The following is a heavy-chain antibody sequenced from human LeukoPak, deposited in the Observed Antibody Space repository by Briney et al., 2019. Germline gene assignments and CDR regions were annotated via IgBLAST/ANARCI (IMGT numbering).Heavy chain of an antibody. D-gene: IGHD1-1*01. CDR1: GFTFSSYA. CDR2: ISGGGGRT. J-gene: IGHJ4*02. Sequence: GGSLRLSCAASGFTFSSYAMSWVRQAPGKGLEWVSGISGGGGRTYYADSVKGRFTISRDNSKNTLYLQMNSLRAEDTAVYYCAKDSLDSRYFDYWGQGTLVTVSS. V-gene: IGHV3-23*01. CDR3: AKDSLDSRYFDY.